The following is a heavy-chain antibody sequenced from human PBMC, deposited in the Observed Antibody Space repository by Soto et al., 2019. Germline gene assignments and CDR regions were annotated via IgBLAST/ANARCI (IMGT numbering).Heavy chain of an antibody. CDR2: ISSSSSYI. V-gene: IGHV3-21*04. Sequence: GGSLRLSCAASGFTFSSYSMNWVRQAPGKGLEWVSSISSSSSYIYYADSVKGRFTISRDNAKNSLYLQMNSLRAEDTAVYYCARDLGPDIVVVPAAIFAFDIWGQGTMVTVSS. CDR1: GFTFSSYS. D-gene: IGHD2-2*01. J-gene: IGHJ3*02. CDR3: ARDLGPDIVVVPAAIFAFDI.